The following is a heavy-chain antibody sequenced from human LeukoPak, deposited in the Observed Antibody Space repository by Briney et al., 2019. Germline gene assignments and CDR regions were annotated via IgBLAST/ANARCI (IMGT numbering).Heavy chain of an antibody. CDR1: GFTFSSYS. CDR3: ARVAYSSSWFLDY. CDR2: ISSSSSYI. V-gene: IGHV3-21*01. J-gene: IGHJ4*02. D-gene: IGHD6-13*01. Sequence: GGSLRLSCAASGFTFSSYSMNWVRQAPGKGLEWVSSISSSSSYIYYADSVKGRFTISRDNAKNSLYLQMSSLRAEDTAVYYCARVAYSSSWFLDYWGQGTLVTVSS.